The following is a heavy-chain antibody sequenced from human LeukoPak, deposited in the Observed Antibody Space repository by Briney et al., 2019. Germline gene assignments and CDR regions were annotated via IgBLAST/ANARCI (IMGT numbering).Heavy chain of an antibody. Sequence: SETRSFTCAVHGDSFSDYYCSWIRQPPEKGLEWIGQISHDGNTNYNPSLKSRVTLSTDTSKNQFSLRLTSVTTADTAIYYCARRRDWNDVLDSWGQGTPVTVSS. D-gene: IGHD1-1*01. V-gene: IGHV4-34*01. CDR3: ARRRDWNDVLDS. CDR1: GDSFSDYY. CDR2: ISHDGNT. J-gene: IGHJ4*02.